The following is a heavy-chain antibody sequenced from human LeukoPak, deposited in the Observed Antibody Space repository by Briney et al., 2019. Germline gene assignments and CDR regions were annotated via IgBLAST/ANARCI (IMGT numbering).Heavy chain of an antibody. CDR1: GYTFTSYD. Sequence: ASVKVSCKASGYTFTSYDINWVRQATGQGLEWMGWMNPNSGNTGYAQKFQGRVTMTRNTSISTAYMELSSLRSEDTAVYYCARGLRRVQWVRDAFDIWGQGTMVTVSS. V-gene: IGHV1-8*01. CDR2: MNPNSGNT. J-gene: IGHJ3*02. D-gene: IGHD6-19*01. CDR3: ARGLRRVQWVRDAFDI.